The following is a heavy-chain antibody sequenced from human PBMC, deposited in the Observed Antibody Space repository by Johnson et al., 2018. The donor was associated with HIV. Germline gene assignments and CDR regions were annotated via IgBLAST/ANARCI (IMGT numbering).Heavy chain of an antibody. CDR2: IYSGGST. Sequence: VQLVESGGGVVQPGRSLRLSCAASGFTVSSNYMSWVRQAPGKGLEWVSVIYSGGSTYYADSVKGRFTISRDNSKNTLYLQMNSLRAEDTALYYCAKPIAAAGTVGDAFDIWGQGTMVTVSS. V-gene: IGHV3-53*01. J-gene: IGHJ3*02. CDR1: GFTVSSNY. D-gene: IGHD6-13*01. CDR3: AKPIAAAGTVGDAFDI.